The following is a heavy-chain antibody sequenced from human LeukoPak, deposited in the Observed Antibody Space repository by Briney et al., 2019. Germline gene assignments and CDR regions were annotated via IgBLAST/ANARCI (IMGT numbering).Heavy chain of an antibody. CDR2: ISGSGGST. CDR3: AKGRNYYGSGSSKGFDY. Sequence: GGSLRLSCAASGFTFSSYAMSWVRQAPGKGLEWVSAISGSGGSTYYADSVKGRFTISRDNSKNTLYLQMNSLRAEDTAVYYCAKGRNYYGSGSSKGFDYWGQGTLVTVSS. CDR1: GFTFSSYA. V-gene: IGHV3-23*01. J-gene: IGHJ4*02. D-gene: IGHD3-10*01.